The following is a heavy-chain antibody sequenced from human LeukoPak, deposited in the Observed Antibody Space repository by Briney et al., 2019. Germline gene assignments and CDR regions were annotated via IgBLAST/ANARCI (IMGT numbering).Heavy chain of an antibody. D-gene: IGHD3-10*01. CDR3: ARDVWLGDYRWFDP. J-gene: IGHJ5*02. V-gene: IGHV3-30*02. CDR2: IRYEGSAY. Sequence: PGGSLTLSCVPSGFTLSRYGIHWVRQPPGKALEWVAYIRYEGSAYLYADSVKGRLTISRDNPKNTIYLQMSNLRTEDTAVDFCARDVWLGDYRWFDPWGQGTLVIVSS. CDR1: GFTLSRYG.